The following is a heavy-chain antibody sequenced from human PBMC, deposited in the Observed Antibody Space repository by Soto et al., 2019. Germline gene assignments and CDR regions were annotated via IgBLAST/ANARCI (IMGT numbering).Heavy chain of an antibody. V-gene: IGHV4-59*08. CDR1: GGSISGYY. CDR3: ARRRYADWAFDY. CDR2: IYYSGST. J-gene: IGHJ4*02. D-gene: IGHD3-9*01. Sequence: SDTLSLTCFVSGGSISGYYGSWVRQPPGKGLEWIGYIYYSGSTTYNSSLKGRVTMSVDTSKNQFSLELSSVTAADTAVYYCARRRYADWAFDYWGQGTQVNVSS.